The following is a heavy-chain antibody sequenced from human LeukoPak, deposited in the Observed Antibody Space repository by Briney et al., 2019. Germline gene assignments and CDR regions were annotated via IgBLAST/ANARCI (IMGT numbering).Heavy chain of an antibody. V-gene: IGHV3-23*01. J-gene: IGHJ3*02. Sequence: GGSLRLSCAASGFTFSGYAMSWVRQAPGKGLEWVSAISGSGGSTYYADSVKGRFTISRDNSKNTLYLQMNSLRAEDTAVYYCAKDLYGGNFKDAFDIWGQGTMVTVSS. CDR3: AKDLYGGNFKDAFDI. CDR1: GFTFSGYA. D-gene: IGHD4-23*01. CDR2: ISGSGGST.